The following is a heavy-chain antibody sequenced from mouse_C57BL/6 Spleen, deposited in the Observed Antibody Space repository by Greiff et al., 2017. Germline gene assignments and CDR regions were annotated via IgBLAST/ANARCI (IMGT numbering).Heavy chain of an antibody. CDR3: ARGGGNYYAMDY. CDR1: GYTFTSYW. Sequence: VQLQQPGAELVKPGASVKLSCKASGYTFTSYWMHWVKQRPGQGLEWIGMIHPNSGSTNYNEKFKSKATLTVDKSSSTAYMRLSSLTSEDSAVYYCARGGGNYYAMDYWGQGIRVTVSS. CDR2: IHPNSGST. J-gene: IGHJ4*01. V-gene: IGHV1-64*01. D-gene: IGHD2-1*01.